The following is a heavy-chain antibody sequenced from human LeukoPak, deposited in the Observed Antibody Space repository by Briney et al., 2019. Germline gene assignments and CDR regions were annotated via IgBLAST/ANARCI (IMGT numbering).Heavy chain of an antibody. CDR3: ARDGVLADYYDSGIGTFDY. CDR1: GYTFTSYY. Sequence: GASVKVSCKASGYTFTSYYMHWVRQAPGQGLEWMGIINPSGGSTSYAQKFQGRVTMTRDMSTSTVYMELSSLRSEDTAVYYCARDGVLADYYDSGIGTFDYWGQGTLVTVSS. D-gene: IGHD3-22*01. V-gene: IGHV1-46*01. J-gene: IGHJ4*02. CDR2: INPSGGST.